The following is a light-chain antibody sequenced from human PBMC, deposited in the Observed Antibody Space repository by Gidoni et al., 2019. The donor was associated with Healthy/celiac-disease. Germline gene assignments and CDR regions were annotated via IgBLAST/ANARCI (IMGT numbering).Light chain of an antibody. CDR2: AAS. CDR1: QSISSY. J-gene: IGKJ1*01. V-gene: IGKV1-39*01. CDR3: QQSYSTPRT. Sequence: DLQLTQSPSSLSASVGDRVTIPCRASQSISSYLNWYQQKPGKAPKLRIYAASSLQSGVPSRFSGSGSGTDFTLTISSLQPEDFATYYCQQSYSTPRTFGQGTKVEIK.